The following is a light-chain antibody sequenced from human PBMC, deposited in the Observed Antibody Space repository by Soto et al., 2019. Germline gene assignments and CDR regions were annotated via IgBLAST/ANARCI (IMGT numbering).Light chain of an antibody. V-gene: IGLV2-14*01. CDR1: SRDVGGYNY. Sequence: QSALTQPASGSGSPGQSVTISCTGTSRDVGGYNYVSWYQQHPGKAPKLMIYEVSNRPSGVSNRFSGSKSGNTASLTISGLQAEDEADYYCSSYTSSSTLGVVFGGGTKLTVL. CDR2: EVS. J-gene: IGLJ2*01. CDR3: SSYTSSSTLGVV.